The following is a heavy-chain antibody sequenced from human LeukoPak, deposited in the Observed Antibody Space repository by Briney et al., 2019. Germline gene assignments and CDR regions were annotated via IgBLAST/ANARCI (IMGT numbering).Heavy chain of an antibody. CDR1: GFTVSSNY. D-gene: IGHD3-22*01. CDR3: AREVSEGFDF. V-gene: IGHV3-53*01. Sequence: GGSLRLSCAASGFTVSSNYMSWVRQAPGKGLEWVSVIYSGGSTYYAGSVKGRFAISRDNAKNSLYLQMNSLRAEDTAVYYCAREVSEGFDFWGQGTLVTVSS. J-gene: IGHJ4*02. CDR2: IYSGGST.